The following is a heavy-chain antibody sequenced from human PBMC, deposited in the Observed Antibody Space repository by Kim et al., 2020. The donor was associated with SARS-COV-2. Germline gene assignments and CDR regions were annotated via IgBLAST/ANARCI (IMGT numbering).Heavy chain of an antibody. V-gene: IGHV1-46*01. CDR3: ARDNGSRNYFDY. D-gene: IGHD6-13*01. Sequence: SDRTFTGRVTMTQETSPSTVYMELSSLRSEDTAVYYCARDNGSRNYFDYWGQGNLVTVSS. J-gene: IGHJ4*02.